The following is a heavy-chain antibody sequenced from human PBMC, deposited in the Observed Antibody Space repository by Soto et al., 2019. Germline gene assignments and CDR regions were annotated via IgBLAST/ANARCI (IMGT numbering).Heavy chain of an antibody. V-gene: IGHV4-39*01. CDR3: ASPPSPTGDGWFDP. D-gene: IGHD7-27*01. J-gene: IGHJ5*02. CDR1: AGSISNSAYY. CDR2: IYYTGNT. Sequence: SETRPLTCTGSAGSISNSAYYGGWIRQPPGKGLEWIASIYYTGNTYYNPSLKSRVTISVDTSKNQFSLKLNSVTAADTAVYYCASPPSPTGDGWFDPWGQGTRVTVS.